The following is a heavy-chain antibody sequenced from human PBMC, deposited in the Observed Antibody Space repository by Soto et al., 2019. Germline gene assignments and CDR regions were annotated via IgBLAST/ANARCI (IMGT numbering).Heavy chain of an antibody. CDR1: GFTFSSYG. D-gene: IGHD3-9*01. Sequence: GSLRLSCAASGFTFSSYGMHWVRQAPGKGLEWVAVISYDGSNKYYADSVKGRFTISRDNSKNTLYLQMNSLRAEDTAVYYCAKEGSDYDILTGSGYYGMDVWGQGTTVTVS. V-gene: IGHV3-30*18. CDR3: AKEGSDYDILTGSGYYGMDV. J-gene: IGHJ6*02. CDR2: ISYDGSNK.